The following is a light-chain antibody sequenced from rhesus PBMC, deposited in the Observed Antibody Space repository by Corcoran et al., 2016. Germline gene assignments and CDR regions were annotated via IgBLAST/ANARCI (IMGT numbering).Light chain of an antibody. CDR2: GNT. V-gene: IGLV3S10*01. CDR3: GAWDNSGTHPDYI. CDR1: SLKTYY. Sequence: SSGLTQEPALSVALGHTVRMTCQGDSLKTYYASWYQQKPGQVPVLVIYGNTNRPSGIPGRFSGSWSGNTGSLTITGSQVEDEDDCYCGAWDNSGTHPDYIFGAGTRLTVL. J-gene: IGLJ1*01.